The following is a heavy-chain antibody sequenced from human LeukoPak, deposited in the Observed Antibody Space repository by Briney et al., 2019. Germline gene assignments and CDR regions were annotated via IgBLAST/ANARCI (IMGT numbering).Heavy chain of an antibody. CDR2: ISYDGSNK. J-gene: IGHJ1*01. D-gene: IGHD3-22*01. CDR1: GFTFSSYA. V-gene: IGHV3-30-3*01. CDR3: ARDLGSGYYSTQYFQH. Sequence: GGSLRLSCAASGFTFSSYAMRWVRQAPGKGLEWVAVISYDGSNKYYADSVKGRFTISRDNSKNTLYLQMNSLRAEDTAVYYCARDLGSGYYSTQYFQHWGQGTLVTVSS.